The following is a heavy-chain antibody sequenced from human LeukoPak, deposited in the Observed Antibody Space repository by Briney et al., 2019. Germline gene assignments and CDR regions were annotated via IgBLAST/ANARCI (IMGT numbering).Heavy chain of an antibody. Sequence: SETLSLTCTVSGGSISSYYWSWIRQPPGKGLEWIGYIYYSGSTNYNPSLKSRVTISVDTSKNQFSLKLSSVTAADTAVYYCAREGAAADPFDYWGQGTMVTVSS. CDR3: AREGAAADPFDY. CDR2: IYYSGST. D-gene: IGHD6-13*01. V-gene: IGHV4-59*01. CDR1: GGSISSYY. J-gene: IGHJ3*01.